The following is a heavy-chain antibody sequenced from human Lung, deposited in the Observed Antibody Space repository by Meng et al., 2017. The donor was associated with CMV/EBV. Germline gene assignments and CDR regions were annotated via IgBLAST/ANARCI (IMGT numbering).Heavy chain of an antibody. J-gene: IGHJ4*02. D-gene: IGHD3-3*01. CDR1: GGSVSTSSSY. Sequence: GSLRLSCTVSGGSVSTSSSYWSWIRQPPGKGLEWIGFIYNSGSTNDNPSLKSRVTISVDTSKNQFSLKLTSVTVADTAVYYCARGFYDFWSGFGAVDYWGQGTXVTVSS. CDR2: IYNSGST. CDR3: ARGFYDFWSGFGAVDY. V-gene: IGHV4-61*01.